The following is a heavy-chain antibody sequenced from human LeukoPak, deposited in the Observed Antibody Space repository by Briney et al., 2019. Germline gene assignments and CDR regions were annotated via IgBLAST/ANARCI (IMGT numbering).Heavy chain of an antibody. CDR3: ARADADSMDYYYGMDA. Sequence: SETLSLTCAVYGGSFSGYYWSWIRQPPGKGLEWIGYIYYSGSTNYNPSLKSRVTISVDTSKNQFSLKLSSVTAADTAVYYCARADADSMDYYYGMDAWGQGTTVTVSS. V-gene: IGHV4-59*01. D-gene: IGHD3-10*01. J-gene: IGHJ6*02. CDR1: GGSFSGYY. CDR2: IYYSGST.